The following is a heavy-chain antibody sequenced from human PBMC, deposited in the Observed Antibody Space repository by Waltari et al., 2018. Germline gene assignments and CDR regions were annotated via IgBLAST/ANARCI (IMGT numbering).Heavy chain of an antibody. CDR1: VFLFGSYW. CDR2: IKRDGTER. Sequence: EVQLVESGGDLVQPGGSRILACAASVFLFGSYWMSWVRQAPGKGLEWLANIKRDGTERYYVDSVKARFTVSRDNAKNSVYLQMNGLRGEDTAIYYCAKYGDYYLDVWGQGTTVTVSS. J-gene: IGHJ6*03. V-gene: IGHV3-7*01. CDR3: AKYGDYYLDV. D-gene: IGHD2-8*01.